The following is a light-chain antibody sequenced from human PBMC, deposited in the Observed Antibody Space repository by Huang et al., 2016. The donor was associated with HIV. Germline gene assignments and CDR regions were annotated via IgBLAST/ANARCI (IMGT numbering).Light chain of an antibody. V-gene: IGKV1-NL1*01. J-gene: IGKJ4*01. CDR1: QGITSS. CDR2: AAS. Sequence: DVQMTQSPSSLSASVGDRVTITCRASQGITSSLAWFQQKPGKAPKLLIHAASRLQSGVPSRFSGSESGTDFTLTISSLQPEDFAIYYCHQYYSTPLTFGGGTKVEIK. CDR3: HQYYSTPLT.